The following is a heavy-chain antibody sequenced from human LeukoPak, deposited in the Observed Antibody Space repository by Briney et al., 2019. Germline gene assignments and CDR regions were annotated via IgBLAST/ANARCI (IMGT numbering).Heavy chain of an antibody. CDR3: ARASSNNHYYHSNTWVDP. Sequence: SETLSLTCAVYGGSFSGYYWSWIRQPPGKGLEWIGEINHSGSTNYNPSLKSRVTISVDTSKNQFSLKLSSVTAADTAVYYCARASSNNHYYHSNTWVDPWGQGTLVTVSS. J-gene: IGHJ5*02. D-gene: IGHD3-22*01. V-gene: IGHV4-34*01. CDR2: INHSGST. CDR1: GGSFSGYY.